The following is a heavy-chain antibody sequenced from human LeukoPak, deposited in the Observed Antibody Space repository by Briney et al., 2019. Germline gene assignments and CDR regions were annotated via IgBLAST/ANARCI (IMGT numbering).Heavy chain of an antibody. V-gene: IGHV3-11*01. CDR1: GFTFSDYH. J-gene: IGHJ4*02. CDR3: AIGRDIAVAGPGGYFDH. D-gene: IGHD6-19*01. CDR2: ISPGGGIT. Sequence: GGSLRLSCAASGFTFSDYHMNWIRQAPGKGLEWLSYISPGGGITHFADSVKGRFTMSRDNAKKSLYLQMNSLTAEDTAVYYCAIGRDIAVAGPGGYFDHWGQGTLVTISS.